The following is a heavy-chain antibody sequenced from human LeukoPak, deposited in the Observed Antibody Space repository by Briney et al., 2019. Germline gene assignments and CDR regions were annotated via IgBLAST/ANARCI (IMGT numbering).Heavy chain of an antibody. CDR1: GFTFGDYA. V-gene: IGHV3-49*03. Sequence: PGRSLRLSCTAPGFTFGDYAMSWFRQAPGKGLEWVGFIRSKAYGGTTEYAASVKGRFTISRDDSKSIAYLQMNSLKTEDTAVYYCTRGRGPSMVAYIPWDYYYYYMDVWGKGTTVTVSS. J-gene: IGHJ6*03. CDR3: TRGRGPSMVAYIPWDYYYYYMDV. D-gene: IGHD4/OR15-4a*01. CDR2: IRSKAYGGTT.